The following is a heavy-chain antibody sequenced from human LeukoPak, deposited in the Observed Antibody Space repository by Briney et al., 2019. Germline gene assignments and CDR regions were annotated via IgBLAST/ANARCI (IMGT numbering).Heavy chain of an antibody. V-gene: IGHV1-46*01. CDR2: SNPGGGAT. CDR1: GDTFFNDY. Sequence: ASVKVSCKASGDTFFNDYIHWVRQAPGQGLEWMGVSNPGGGATTYAQKFQGRVTMTRDMSTSTVYMELRSLRSADTAVYYCARGNDGWPHYYYYFMDVWGKGTTVTVSS. D-gene: IGHD1-1*01. CDR3: ARGNDGWPHYYYYFMDV. J-gene: IGHJ6*03.